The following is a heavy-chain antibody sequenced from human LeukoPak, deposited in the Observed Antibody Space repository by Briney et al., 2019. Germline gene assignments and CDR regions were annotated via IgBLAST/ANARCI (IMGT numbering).Heavy chain of an antibody. CDR3: AKGPSSGWYYFDY. CDR2: ISSSGSYI. Sequence: GGSLRLSCAASGFTFSAYSMNWVRQAPGKGLEWVSSISSSGSYIYYADSVRGRLTISRDNSKNTLYLQMNSLRAEDTAVYYCAKGPSSGWYYFDYWGQGTLVTVSS. D-gene: IGHD6-19*01. CDR1: GFTFSAYS. V-gene: IGHV3-21*04. J-gene: IGHJ4*02.